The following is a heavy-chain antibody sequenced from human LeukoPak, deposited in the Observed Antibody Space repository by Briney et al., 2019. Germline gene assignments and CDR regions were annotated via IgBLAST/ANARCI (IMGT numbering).Heavy chain of an antibody. D-gene: IGHD4-17*01. Sequence: GGSLRLSCAVSGFTFSDHFVHWVRQAPGKGLEWVAVISYDGSNKYYADSVKGRFTISRDNSKNTLYLQMNSLRAEDTAVYYCANEYGDYNYYGMDVWGQGTTVTVSS. J-gene: IGHJ6*02. CDR1: GFTFSDHF. CDR2: ISYDGSNK. CDR3: ANEYGDYNYYGMDV. V-gene: IGHV3-30*18.